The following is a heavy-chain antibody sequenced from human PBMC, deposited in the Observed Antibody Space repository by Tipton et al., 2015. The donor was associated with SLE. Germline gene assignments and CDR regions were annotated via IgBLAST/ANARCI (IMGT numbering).Heavy chain of an antibody. V-gene: IGHV3-23*01. CDR2: FSGTGGST. D-gene: IGHD2-21*01. CDR1: GFTFSSNA. Sequence: SLRLSCAAPGFTFSSNAMSWVRQAPGKGLEWVSVFSGTGGSTYYADSVKGRFTISRDNSKNTLYLQMNSLRAEDTAVYYCAKDALYCGGDCYAFDIWGQGTMVTVSS. J-gene: IGHJ3*02. CDR3: AKDALYCGGDCYAFDI.